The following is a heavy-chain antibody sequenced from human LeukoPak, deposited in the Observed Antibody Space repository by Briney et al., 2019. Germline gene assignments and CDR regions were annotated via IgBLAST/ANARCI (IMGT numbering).Heavy chain of an antibody. D-gene: IGHD4/OR15-4a*01. V-gene: IGHV3-30*02. Sequence: GGSLRLSCAASGFIFSSYGMHWVRQAPDKGLEWVAFIRYDGSRKYYADSVKGRFTISRDNSKNTLYLQMNSLRAEDTAMYYCAKVSLNMVNDAFDIWGQGAMVSVSS. CDR2: IRYDGSRK. J-gene: IGHJ3*02. CDR3: AKVSLNMVNDAFDI. CDR1: GFIFSSYG.